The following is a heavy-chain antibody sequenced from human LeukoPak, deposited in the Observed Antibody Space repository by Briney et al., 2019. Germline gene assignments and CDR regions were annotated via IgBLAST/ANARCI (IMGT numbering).Heavy chain of an antibody. CDR1: GYTFTGYY. CDR2: IIPIFGTA. Sequence: GASVKVSCKASGYTFTGYYMHWVRQAPGQGLEWMGRIIPIFGTANYAQKFQGRVTITADKSTSTAYMELSSLRSEDTAVYYCARDHPPTVTLYYYYYMDVWGKGTTVTVSS. CDR3: ARDHPPTVTLYYYYYMDV. J-gene: IGHJ6*03. D-gene: IGHD4-17*01. V-gene: IGHV1-69*06.